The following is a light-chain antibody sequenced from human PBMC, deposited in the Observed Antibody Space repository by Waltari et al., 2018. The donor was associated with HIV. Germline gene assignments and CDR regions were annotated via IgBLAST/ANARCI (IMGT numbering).Light chain of an antibody. CDR1: HSDIVGYAS. CDR2: EVT. J-gene: IGLJ3*02. V-gene: IGLV2-14*01. CDR3: SSYSSGTTLWL. Sequence: QSALTQPASVSGSPGPSIPISCPGTHSDIVGYASLAWYHQIPSGAPKLILYEVTNRPSGVSNRFSGSKSGNTASLTISGLQSEDEAVYYCSSYSSGTTLWLFGGGTQLTVL.